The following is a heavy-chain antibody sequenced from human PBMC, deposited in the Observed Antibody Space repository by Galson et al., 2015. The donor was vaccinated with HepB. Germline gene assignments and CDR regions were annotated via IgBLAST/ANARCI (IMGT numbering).Heavy chain of an antibody. V-gene: IGHV3-73*01. J-gene: IGHJ4*02. D-gene: IGHD3-10*01. CDR1: GFTFSGSS. CDR3: ARSTHKSGSYPANY. CDR2: IRNKPNNYAT. Sequence: SLRLSCAASGFTFSGSSMHWVRQASGKGLEWVGRIRNKPNNYATAYAASVRGRFTISRDDSKNTAYLQMNSLKTEDTAVYYCARSTHKSGSYPANYWGQGILVTVSS.